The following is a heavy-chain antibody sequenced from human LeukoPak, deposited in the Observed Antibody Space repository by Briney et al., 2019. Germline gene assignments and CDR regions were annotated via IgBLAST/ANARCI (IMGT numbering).Heavy chain of an antibody. CDR2: INPSGGST. CDR1: GYTFTSYY. J-gene: IGHJ3*02. Sequence: ASVKVSCKTSGYTFTSYYIHWVRQAPGQGLEWMGIINPSGGSTNYAQKFQGRVTMTRDTSTSTVYMYLSSLRSEDTAVYYCAREGEMATRDAFDIWGQGTMVTVSS. CDR3: AREGEMATRDAFDI. V-gene: IGHV1-46*01. D-gene: IGHD5-24*01.